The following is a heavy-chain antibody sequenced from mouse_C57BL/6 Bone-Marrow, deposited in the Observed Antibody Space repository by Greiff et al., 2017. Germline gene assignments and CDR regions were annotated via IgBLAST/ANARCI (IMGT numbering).Heavy chain of an antibody. CDR2: IYPRSGNT. CDR1: GYTFTSYG. CDR3: ARSLRYYGSSSFDY. D-gene: IGHD1-1*01. J-gene: IGHJ2*01. V-gene: IGHV1-81*01. Sequence: LVESGAELARPGASVKLSCKASGYTFTSYGISWVKQRTGQGLEWIGEIYPRSGNTYYNEKFKGKATLTADKSSSTAYMELRSLTSEDSAVYFCARSLRYYGSSSFDYWGQGTTLTVSS.